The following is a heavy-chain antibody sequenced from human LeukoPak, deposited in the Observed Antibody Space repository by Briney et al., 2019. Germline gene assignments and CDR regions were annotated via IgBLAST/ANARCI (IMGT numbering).Heavy chain of an antibody. D-gene: IGHD3-22*01. CDR2: IYYSGST. Sequence: RSSETLSLTCTVSGGSIRSHYWSWIRQPPGKGLEWIGYIYYSGSTNYNPSLKSRVTISVDTSKNQFSLKLSSVTAADTAVYYCASLYDSSGYPRGAFDIWGQGTMVTVSS. V-gene: IGHV4-59*11. CDR1: GGSIRSHY. CDR3: ASLYDSSGYPRGAFDI. J-gene: IGHJ3*02.